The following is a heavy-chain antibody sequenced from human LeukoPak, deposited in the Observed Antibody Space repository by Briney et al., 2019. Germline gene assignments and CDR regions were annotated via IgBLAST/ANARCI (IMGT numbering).Heavy chain of an antibody. CDR2: INPSDGST. D-gene: IGHD4-17*01. J-gene: IGHJ4*02. CDR3: ARTLRLNHYLDQ. CDR1: GYTFTSYY. V-gene: IGHV1-46*01. Sequence: ASVKVSCKASGYTFTSYYMHWVRQAPGQGLEWRGIINPSDGSTSYAQKFQGRVTMTRDTSTSTVYMDLSSLRSEDTAVYYCARTLRLNHYLDQWGQGTLVTVSS.